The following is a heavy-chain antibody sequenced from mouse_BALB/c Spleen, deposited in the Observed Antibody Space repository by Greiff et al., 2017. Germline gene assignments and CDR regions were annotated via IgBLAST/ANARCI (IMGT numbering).Heavy chain of an antibody. D-gene: IGHD2-2*01. CDR1: GFNIKDYY. CDR3: ARLVFAY. Sequence: EVQLQQSGAELVRPGALVKLSCKASGFNIKDYYMHWVKQRPEQGLEWIGWIDPENGNTIYDPKFQGKASITADTSSNTAYLQLSSLTSADTAVYYCARLVFAYWGQGTLVTVSA. V-gene: IGHV14-1*02. J-gene: IGHJ3*01. CDR2: IDPENGNT.